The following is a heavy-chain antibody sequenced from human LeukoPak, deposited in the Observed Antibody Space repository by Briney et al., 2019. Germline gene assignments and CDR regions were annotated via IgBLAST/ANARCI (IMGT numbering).Heavy chain of an antibody. Sequence: EASVKVSCKASGYTFTSYAMHWVRQAPGQRLEWMGWINAGNGNTKYSQKFQGRVTITRDTSASTAYMELSNLRSEDTAVYYCARDQYYYDSSGYFHYFDYWGQGTLVTVSS. J-gene: IGHJ4*02. CDR3: ARDQYYYDSSGYFHYFDY. V-gene: IGHV1-3*01. CDR1: GYTFTSYA. CDR2: INAGNGNT. D-gene: IGHD3-22*01.